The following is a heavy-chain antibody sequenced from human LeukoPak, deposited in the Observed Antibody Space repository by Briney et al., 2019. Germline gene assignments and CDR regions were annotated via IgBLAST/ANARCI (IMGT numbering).Heavy chain of an antibody. CDR1: GFTFSTYI. V-gene: IGHV3-48*04. J-gene: IGHJ4*02. Sequence: GGSLRLSCAASGFTFSTYIMNWVRQAPGKGLEWVSCISSSGSIIYYTDSVKGRFTISRDNAKNSLYLQMNNLIADDTAVYYCVRALTDYDRNFDYWGQGTLVTVSS. CDR2: ISSSGSII. D-gene: IGHD4-17*01. CDR3: VRALTDYDRNFDY.